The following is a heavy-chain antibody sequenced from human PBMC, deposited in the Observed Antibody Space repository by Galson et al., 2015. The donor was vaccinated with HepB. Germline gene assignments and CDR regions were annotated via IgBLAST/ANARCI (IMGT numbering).Heavy chain of an antibody. V-gene: IGHV1-18*04. CDR3: ARVAYSYGSGKYNDY. J-gene: IGHJ4*02. D-gene: IGHD5-18*01. CDR2: ISAYNGNT. CDR1: GYTFTSYG. Sequence: SVKVSCKASGYTFTSYGISWVRQAPGQGLEWMGWISAYNGNTNYAQKLQGRVTMTTDTSTSTAYMELRSLRSDDTAVYYCARVAYSYGSGKYNDYWGQGTLVTVSS.